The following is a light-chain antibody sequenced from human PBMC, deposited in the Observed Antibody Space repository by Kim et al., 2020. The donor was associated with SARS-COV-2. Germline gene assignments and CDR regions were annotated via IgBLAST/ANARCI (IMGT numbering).Light chain of an antibody. CDR2: AAS. CDR3: QQSYSTAWT. J-gene: IGKJ1*01. Sequence: ASVGDRVTIPCQQSQNIRNYLSVYPQKPGRAPERLFHAASNLQRGVPSRFSVSGSVTVFTLTISSLQPEDFAIYYCQQSYSTAWTFGQGTKVDIK. V-gene: IGKV1-39*01. CDR1: QNIRNY.